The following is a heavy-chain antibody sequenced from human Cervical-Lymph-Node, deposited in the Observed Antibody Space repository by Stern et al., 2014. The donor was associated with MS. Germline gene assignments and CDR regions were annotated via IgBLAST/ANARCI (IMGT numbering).Heavy chain of an antibody. CDR3: ARVRETVMASYYYYYHMDV. D-gene: IGHD5-18*01. CDR2: LIPTFGTA. CDR1: GGTFSRYT. Sequence: VQLVQSGAEVKTPGSSVKVSCKASGGTFSRYTFSWVRQAPGQGLEWMGGLIPTFGTANYAQKFQGRVTITADKPSSTAYMELSSLRSEDTAVYYCARVRETVMASYYYYYHMDVWGQGTTVTVSS. V-gene: IGHV1-69*06. J-gene: IGHJ6*02.